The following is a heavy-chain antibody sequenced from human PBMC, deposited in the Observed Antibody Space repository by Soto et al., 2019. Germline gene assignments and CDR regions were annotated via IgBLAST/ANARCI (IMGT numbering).Heavy chain of an antibody. Sequence: GGSLRLSCAASGYTFTNAGMNWVRQAPGKGLEWVGRIKSKGDGGTTDDAAPGKVRFSISSDDSKNMVFMQMNSLKAADTGVYFCITFSRFGVPLDLFDFWGHGTLV. CDR3: ITFSRFGVPLDLFDF. CDR1: GYTFTNAG. V-gene: IGHV3-15*07. J-gene: IGHJ5*01. D-gene: IGHD3-3*01. CDR2: IKSKGDGGTT.